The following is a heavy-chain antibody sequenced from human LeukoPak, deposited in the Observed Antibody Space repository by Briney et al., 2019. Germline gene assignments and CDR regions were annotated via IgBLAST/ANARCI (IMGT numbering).Heavy chain of an antibody. CDR3: ARAILGAGPDYYYYYGMDV. CDR2: TYYRSKWYN. CDR1: GDSVSSNSAA. J-gene: IGHJ6*02. V-gene: IGHV6-1*01. D-gene: IGHD6-19*01. Sequence: SQTLSLTCAISGDSVSSNSAAWNWIRQSPSRGLEWLGRTYYRSKWYNDYAVSVKSRITINPDTSKNQFSLQLNSVTPEDTAVYYCARAILGAGPDYYYYYGMDVWGQGTTVTVSS.